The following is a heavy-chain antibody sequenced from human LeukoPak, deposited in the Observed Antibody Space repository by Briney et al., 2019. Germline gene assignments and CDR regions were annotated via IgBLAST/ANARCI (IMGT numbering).Heavy chain of an antibody. Sequence: ASVKVSCKASGYTFTGYYMHWVRQAPGQGLEWMGRINPNSGGTNYAQKFQGRVTMTRDTSISTAYMELSRLRSDDTAVYYCDGFSGSSWGGDFDYWGQGTLVTVSS. CDR3: DGFSGSSWGGDFDY. J-gene: IGHJ4*02. V-gene: IGHV1-2*06. CDR1: GYTFTGYY. D-gene: IGHD6-13*01. CDR2: INPNSGGT.